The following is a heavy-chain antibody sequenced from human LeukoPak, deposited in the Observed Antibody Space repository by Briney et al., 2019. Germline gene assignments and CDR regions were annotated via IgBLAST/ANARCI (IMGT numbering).Heavy chain of an antibody. D-gene: IGHD1-26*01. Sequence: ASVKVSCKTSTYTFTRYNMHWVRQAPGQGLEWMGVINPSGVSTNYAQKFQGRVTMTEDTSTDTAYMELSSLRSEGTAVYYCATDLYTRGSYSSFDYWGQGTLVTVSS. CDR1: TYTFTRYN. J-gene: IGHJ4*02. V-gene: IGHV1-46*01. CDR2: INPSGVST. CDR3: ATDLYTRGSYSSFDY.